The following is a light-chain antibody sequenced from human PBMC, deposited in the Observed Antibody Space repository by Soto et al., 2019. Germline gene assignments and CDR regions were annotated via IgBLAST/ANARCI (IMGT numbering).Light chain of an antibody. CDR3: QHYDDWPLT. V-gene: IGKV3-15*01. Sequence: EKVMKQSPATLSVSPGERATLSCSASENVKTRLAWYQQKSGQAPRLLIHDAFTRATGIPARFSGSASGTEFTITISGLQSEDSAVYYCQHYDDWPLTFGGGTKVEIK. CDR1: ENVKTR. J-gene: IGKJ4*01. CDR2: DAF.